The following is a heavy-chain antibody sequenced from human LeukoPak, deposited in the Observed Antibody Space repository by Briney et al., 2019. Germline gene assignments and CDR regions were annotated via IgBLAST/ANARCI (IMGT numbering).Heavy chain of an antibody. CDR3: ARGGDYGSGSYYNK. D-gene: IGHD3-10*01. V-gene: IGHV4-59*01. CDR1: GGSISTYY. CDR2: IYYSGTT. Sequence: SETLSLTCTVSGGSISTYYWSWIRQPPGKGLEWIGYIYYSGTTNYNPSLKSRGTISVDTSKNQFSLKLSSVTTADTAVYYCARGGDYGSGSYYNKWGQGILVTVSS. J-gene: IGHJ4*02.